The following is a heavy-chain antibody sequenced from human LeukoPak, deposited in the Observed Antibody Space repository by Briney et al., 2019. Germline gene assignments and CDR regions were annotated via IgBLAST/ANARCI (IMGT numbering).Heavy chain of an antibody. J-gene: IGHJ4*02. D-gene: IGHD3-10*01. V-gene: IGHV3-23*01. CDR1: GFTFSSYA. CDR3: AKAQHVYRLLSSTVIGLLGY. CDR2: ISGSGGST. Sequence: GGSLRLSCAASGFTFSSYAMSWVRQAPGKGLEWVSAISGSGGSTYYADSVKGRFTISRDNSKNTLYLQMNSLRAEDTAVYYCAKAQHVYRLLSSTVIGLLGYWGQGTLVTVSS.